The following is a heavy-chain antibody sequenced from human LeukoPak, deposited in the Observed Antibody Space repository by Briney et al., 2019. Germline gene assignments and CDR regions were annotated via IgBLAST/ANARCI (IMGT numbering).Heavy chain of an antibody. D-gene: IGHD3-16*02. CDR2: IDPSDSYT. Sequence: GESLRISCKGSGYSFTTYWITWVRQMPGKGLEWMGRIDPSDSYTNYSPSFQGYVTISADKSISTAYLQWSSLKASDTAMYYCARVIHLGELSLYDYWGQGTLVTVCS. CDR3: ARVIHLGELSLYDY. V-gene: IGHV5-10-1*01. CDR1: GYSFTTYW. J-gene: IGHJ4*02.